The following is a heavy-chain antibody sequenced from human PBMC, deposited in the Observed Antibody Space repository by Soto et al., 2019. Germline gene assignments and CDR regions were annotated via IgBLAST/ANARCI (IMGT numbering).Heavy chain of an antibody. CDR3: AKLGVGVVGATDY. CDR2: ISRSGDST. CDR1: GFTFSSYA. V-gene: IGHV3-23*01. J-gene: IGHJ4*02. Sequence: EVQLLESGGGLVQPGGSLRLSCAASGFTFSSYALSWVRQAPGKGLEWVSTISRSGDSTYYADSVKGRFTISRDNPKNTLYLQMNSLRAEDTAVYYCAKLGVGVVGATDYWGQGTLVTVSS. D-gene: IGHD1-26*01.